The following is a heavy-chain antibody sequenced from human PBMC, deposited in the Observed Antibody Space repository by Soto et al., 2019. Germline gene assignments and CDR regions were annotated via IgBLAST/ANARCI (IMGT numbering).Heavy chain of an antibody. Sequence: LSCAASGFTFRIYATTWARQSPGKGLEWVSSMSRTGDNTYYADSVKGRFTISRDNSKNTLYLQMNSLRAEDTAIYYCAKDQSNSTPPYYFDFWGPGTLVTVSS. CDR1: GFTFRIYA. V-gene: IGHV3-23*01. J-gene: IGHJ4*02. D-gene: IGHD2-2*01. CDR3: AKDQSNSTPPYYFDF. CDR2: MSRTGDNT.